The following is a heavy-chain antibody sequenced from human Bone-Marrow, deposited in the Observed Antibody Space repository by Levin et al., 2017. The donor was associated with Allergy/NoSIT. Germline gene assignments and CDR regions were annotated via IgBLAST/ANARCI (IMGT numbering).Heavy chain of an antibody. D-gene: IGHD2-2*01. CDR1: GDSSSSGDDY. CDR2: INYSGRT. CDR3: ASQVGHGLWYFDY. J-gene: IGHJ4*02. Sequence: SETLSLTCTVSGDSSSSGDDYWGWIRQPPWKGLEWIATINYSGRTYYNSSLKSRGAISVDTSKNQFSLSLPSVTAADTAVYYCASQVGHGLWYFDYWGQGTLVTVSS. V-gene: IGHV4-39*01.